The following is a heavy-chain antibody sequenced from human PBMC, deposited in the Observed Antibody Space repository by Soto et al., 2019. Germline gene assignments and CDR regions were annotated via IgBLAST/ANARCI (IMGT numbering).Heavy chain of an antibody. V-gene: IGHV3-11*01. CDR1: GFTFSDYY. D-gene: IGHD3-22*01. CDR3: GSLPQVYYVRSGRLVDY. Sequence: QVQLVESGGGLVKPGGSLRLSCACSGFTFSDYYMSWIRQAPGKGLEWVAYISAGGSDIYYGDAVKGRFTVSRDNTKKSLYLQMSNLRADETAIYYCGSLPQVYYVRSGRLVDYWGHGTLVTVSS. J-gene: IGHJ4*01. CDR2: ISAGGSDI.